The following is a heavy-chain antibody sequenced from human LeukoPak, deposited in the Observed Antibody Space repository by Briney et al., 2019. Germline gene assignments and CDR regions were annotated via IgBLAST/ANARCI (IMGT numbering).Heavy chain of an antibody. CDR1: GYTFTSYG. CDR3: AREAVVVPAADYYYYYYMDV. CDR2: ISAYNGNT. Sequence: RASVKVSCKASGYTFTSYGISWVRQAPGQGLEWMGWISAYNGNTNYAQKLQGRVTMTTDTSTSTAYMELRSLRSDDTAVYYCAREAVVVPAADYYYYYYMDVWGKGTTVTISS. V-gene: IGHV1-18*01. D-gene: IGHD2-2*01. J-gene: IGHJ6*03.